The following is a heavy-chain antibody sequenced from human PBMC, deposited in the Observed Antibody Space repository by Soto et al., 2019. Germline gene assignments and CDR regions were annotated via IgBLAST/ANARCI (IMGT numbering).Heavy chain of an antibody. Sequence: SVKVSCKASGGTSSIYAISWVLQAPGQGLEWMGGIIPIFGTANYAQKFQGRVTITADESTSTAYMELSSLRSEDTAVYYCARDEAPYSSSYYYYGMDVWGQATTVTVS. J-gene: IGHJ6*02. CDR1: GGTSSIYA. CDR3: ARDEAPYSSSYYYYGMDV. V-gene: IGHV1-69*13. CDR2: IIPIFGTA. D-gene: IGHD6-6*01.